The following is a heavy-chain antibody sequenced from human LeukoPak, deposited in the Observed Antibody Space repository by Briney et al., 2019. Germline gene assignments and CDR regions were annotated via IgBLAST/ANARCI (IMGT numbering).Heavy chain of an antibody. CDR3: ARDNYDFWSGYYSYYDY. V-gene: IGHV3-48*04. J-gene: IGHJ4*02. D-gene: IGHD3-3*01. CDR2: ISSSSSTI. Sequence: PGGSLRLSCAASGFTFSSYSMNWVRQAPGKGLEWVSYISSSSSTIYYADSVKGRFTISRDNAKNSLYLQMNSLRAEDTAVYYCARDNYDFWSGYYSYYDYWGQGTLVTVSS. CDR1: GFTFSSYS.